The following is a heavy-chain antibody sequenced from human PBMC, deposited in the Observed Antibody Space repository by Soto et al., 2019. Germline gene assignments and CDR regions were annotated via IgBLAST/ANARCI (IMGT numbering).Heavy chain of an antibody. Sequence: QVQLVQSGAEVKKPGASVKVSCKASGYTFTSYYMHWVRLAPGQGLEWMGIINPAGGGTSYAQQFQGRVIMPRDTSTSTVYMEMSSLRSEDTAVYYCAVGGNYLSMDDWGQGTTVNVAS. D-gene: IGHD4-4*01. CDR3: AVGGNYLSMDD. V-gene: IGHV1-46*01. CDR2: INPAGGGT. J-gene: IGHJ6*02. CDR1: GYTFTSYY.